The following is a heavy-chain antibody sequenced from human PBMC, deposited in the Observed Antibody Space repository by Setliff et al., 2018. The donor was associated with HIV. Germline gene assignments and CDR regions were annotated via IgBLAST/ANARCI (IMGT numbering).Heavy chain of an antibody. V-gene: IGHV6-1*01. CDR3: ARGGITAYYFDH. CDR1: GDSVSSDSAA. D-gene: IGHD5-18*01. Sequence: QTLSLTCAISGDSVSSDSAAWNWIRQSPSRGLEWLARTYYRSKWYTDYAVSVKSRITINPDTSRNQFSLQLSSVIPDDSAVYLCARGGITAYYFDHWAQGTLVTVSS. J-gene: IGHJ4*02. CDR2: TYYRSKWYT.